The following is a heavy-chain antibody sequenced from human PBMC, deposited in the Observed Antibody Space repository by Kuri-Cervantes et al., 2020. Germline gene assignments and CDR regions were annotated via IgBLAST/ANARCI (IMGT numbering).Heavy chain of an antibody. V-gene: IGHV3-7*05. J-gene: IGHJ4*02. CDR2: IKQDGSEK. D-gene: IGHD6-19*01. CDR3: AKLSRIAVAGSMDY. CDR1: GFTFSSYW. Sequence: GESLKISCAASGFTFSSYWMSWVRQAPGKGLEWVANIKQDGSEKYYVDSVKGRFTISRDNAKNSLYLQMNSLRAEDTAVYYCAKLSRIAVAGSMDYWGQGTLVTVSS.